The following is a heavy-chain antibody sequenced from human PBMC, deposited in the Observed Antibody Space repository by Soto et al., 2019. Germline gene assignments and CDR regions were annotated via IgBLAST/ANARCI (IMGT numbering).Heavy chain of an antibody. Sequence: SETLSLTCTVSGAPIGSSYWSWIRQPPGKGLEWMGYIFYSGSTNYSPSLNGRVSMTIDTSKNQFSLTLSSVTAAATAVYYCARQPPVTKLDYWGHG. CDR3: ARQPPVTKLDY. D-gene: IGHD4-17*01. V-gene: IGHV4-59*01. CDR1: GAPIGSSY. CDR2: IFYSGST. J-gene: IGHJ4*01.